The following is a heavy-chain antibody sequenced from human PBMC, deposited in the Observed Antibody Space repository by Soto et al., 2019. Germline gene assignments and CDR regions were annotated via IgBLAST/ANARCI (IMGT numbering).Heavy chain of an antibody. CDR1: GFIFSSDW. D-gene: IGHD3-10*01. CDR2: INTDGSDT. Sequence: EVHLVESGGGLAQPGGSLRLSCAASGFIFSSDWMHWVRQAPGKGLVWVSRINTDGSDTSYADSVKGRFTISRDNAKNTVYLQMSSLRDEDRSVYHCVRDPPGSQHHFHYWGQGNMVTVSS. J-gene: IGHJ4*02. CDR3: VRDPPGSQHHFHY. V-gene: IGHV3-74*01.